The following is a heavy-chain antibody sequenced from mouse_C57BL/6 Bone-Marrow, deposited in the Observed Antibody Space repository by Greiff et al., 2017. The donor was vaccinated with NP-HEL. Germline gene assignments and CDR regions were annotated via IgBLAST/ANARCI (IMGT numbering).Heavy chain of an antibody. CDR3: AREIRPVKYGMDY. D-gene: IGHD1-2*01. CDR1: GYTFTSYW. V-gene: IGHV1-72*01. J-gene: IGHJ4*01. Sequence: QVQLQQPGAELVKPGASVKLSCKASGYTFTSYWMHWVKQRPGRGLEWIGRIHPNSGGTKYNEKFKSKATLTVDKSSSTAYMQRSSLTSEDSAVYCGAREIRPVKYGMDYWGQGTSVTVSS. CDR2: IHPNSGGT.